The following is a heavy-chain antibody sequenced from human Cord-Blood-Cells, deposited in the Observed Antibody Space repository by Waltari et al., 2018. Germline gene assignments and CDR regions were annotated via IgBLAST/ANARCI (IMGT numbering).Heavy chain of an antibody. Sequence: EVQLVESGGGLVQPGGSLRLSCAASGFTFSSYWMSWVGQAPGKGLEWVANIKQDVSEKYYVDSVKGRFTISRDTAKNSLYLQMNSLIAEDTAVYYCARDRVGADAFDIWGQGTMVTVSS. CDR1: GFTFSSYW. CDR3: ARDRVGADAFDI. CDR2: IKQDVSEK. V-gene: IGHV3-7*01. J-gene: IGHJ3*02. D-gene: IGHD1-26*01.